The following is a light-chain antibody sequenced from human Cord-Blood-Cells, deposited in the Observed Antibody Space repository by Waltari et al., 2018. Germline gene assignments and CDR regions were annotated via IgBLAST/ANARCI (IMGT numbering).Light chain of an antibody. CDR3: AAWDNSLNGWV. Sequence: QSVLTQPPSASGTPGQRVTISCSGRSPHIGSNTVNWYQQLQEMTPQLAIGSNKQRHSGVPDRYSGSKVGTSAFLAISGHQSEDKADYYCAAWDNSLNGWVCGGGTKLSV. V-gene: IGLV1-44*01. J-gene: IGLJ3*02. CDR1: SPHIGSNT. CDR2: SNK.